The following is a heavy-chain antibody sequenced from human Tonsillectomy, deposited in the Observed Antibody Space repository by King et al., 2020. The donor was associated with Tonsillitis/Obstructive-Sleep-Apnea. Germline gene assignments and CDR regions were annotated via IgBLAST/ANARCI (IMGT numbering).Heavy chain of an antibody. J-gene: IGHJ5*02. CDR3: ASISRYGDYEGWFDP. Sequence: VQLQQWGAGLLKTSETLSLTCAVYGGSFSGYYWSWIRQPPGKGLEWIGEINHSGSTNYNPSLKSRVTISVDTSKNQFSLKLSSVTAADTAVYYCASISRYGDYEGWFDPWGQGTLVTVSS. CDR2: INHSGST. D-gene: IGHD4-17*01. V-gene: IGHV4-34*01. CDR1: GGSFSGYY.